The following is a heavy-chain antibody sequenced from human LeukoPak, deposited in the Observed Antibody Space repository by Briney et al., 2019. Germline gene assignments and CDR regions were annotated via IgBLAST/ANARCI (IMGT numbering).Heavy chain of an antibody. CDR3: ARDRTIFGVVINWFDP. D-gene: IGHD3-3*01. Sequence: ASVKVSCKASGYTFTSYGISWVRQAPGQGLEWMGRISAYNGNTNYAQKLQGRVTMTTDTSTSTAYMELRSLRSDDTAVYYCARDRTIFGVVINWFDPWGQGTLVTVSS. V-gene: IGHV1-18*01. CDR2: ISAYNGNT. CDR1: GYTFTSYG. J-gene: IGHJ5*02.